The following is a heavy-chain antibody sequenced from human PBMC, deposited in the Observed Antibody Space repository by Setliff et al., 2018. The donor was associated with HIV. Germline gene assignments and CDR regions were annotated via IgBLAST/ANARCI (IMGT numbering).Heavy chain of an antibody. CDR3: ASRRMRGNSHGYFDY. CDR1: GGSISSYY. Sequence: SETLSLTCTVSGGSISSYYWSWIRRPAGKGLEWIGRIYASGSTNYNPSLKSRVTMSVDTSKNQFSLKLTSVTAADTAVYYCASRRMRGNSHGYFDYWGQGILVTVSS. V-gene: IGHV4-4*07. J-gene: IGHJ4*02. CDR2: IYASGST. D-gene: IGHD5-18*01.